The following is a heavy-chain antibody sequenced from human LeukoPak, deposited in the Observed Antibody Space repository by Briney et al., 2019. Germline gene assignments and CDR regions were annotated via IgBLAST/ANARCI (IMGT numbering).Heavy chain of an antibody. D-gene: IGHD3-10*01. V-gene: IGHV3-21*01. CDR1: GFTFSSYS. Sequence: GGSLRLSCAASGFTFSSYSMNWVRQAPGKGLEWVSSISSSSSYIYYADSVKGRFTISRDNAKNSLYLQMNSLRAEDTAVYYCARAGQGYGSGSYYSAAWGQGTPVTVSS. CDR3: ARAGQGYGSGSYYSAA. J-gene: IGHJ5*02. CDR2: ISSSSSYI.